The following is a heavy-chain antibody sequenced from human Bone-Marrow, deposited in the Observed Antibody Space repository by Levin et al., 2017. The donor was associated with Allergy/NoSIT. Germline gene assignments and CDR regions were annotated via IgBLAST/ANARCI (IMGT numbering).Heavy chain of an antibody. Sequence: GGSLRLSCAASGFTFGDYAMHWVRQVPGKGLEWVSGISWNSGSLGYAESVKGRLTISRDNAKNSLYLQMSSLRPEDTALYFCTKDSYYYYDSIDNWFDPWGQGTLVTVSS. J-gene: IGHJ5*02. CDR3: TKDSYYYYDSIDNWFDP. D-gene: IGHD3-22*01. V-gene: IGHV3-9*01. CDR2: ISWNSGSL. CDR1: GFTFGDYA.